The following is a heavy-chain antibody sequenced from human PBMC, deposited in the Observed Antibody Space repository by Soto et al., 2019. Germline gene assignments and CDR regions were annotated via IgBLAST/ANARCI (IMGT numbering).Heavy chain of an antibody. V-gene: IGHV3-33*01. D-gene: IGHD3-3*01. CDR2: IWYDGSNK. Sequence: GGSPELSCXAXGFTFSSYGMHWVRQAPGKGLERVAVIWYDGSNKYYADSVKGRFTISRDNSKNTLYLQMNSLRAEDTAVYYCAMLLYDFWSGYPSPYYYYGMDVWGQGTTVTVSS. J-gene: IGHJ6*02. CDR3: AMLLYDFWSGYPSPYYYYGMDV. CDR1: GFTFSSYG.